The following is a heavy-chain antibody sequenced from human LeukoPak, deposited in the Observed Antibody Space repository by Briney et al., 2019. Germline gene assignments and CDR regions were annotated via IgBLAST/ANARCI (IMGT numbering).Heavy chain of an antibody. V-gene: IGHV1-69*13. Sequence: ASVKVSCKASGGTFSSYAISWVRQAPGQGLEWMGGIIPIFGTANYAQKFQGRVTITADESTSTAYMELSSLRSEDTAVYYCARGLFYDILTGAYYYGMDGWGKGTTVTVSS. CDR1: GGTFSSYA. D-gene: IGHD3-9*01. CDR2: IIPIFGTA. J-gene: IGHJ6*04. CDR3: ARGLFYDILTGAYYYGMDG.